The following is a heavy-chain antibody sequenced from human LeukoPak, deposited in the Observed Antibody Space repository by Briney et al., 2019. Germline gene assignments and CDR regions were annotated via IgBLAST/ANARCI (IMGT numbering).Heavy chain of an antibody. CDR1: GFTFSNAW. D-gene: IGHD3-22*01. CDR3: TPSPGYHYDSSGYYPPPLDY. Sequence: PGGSLRLSCAASGFTFSNAWMSWVRQAPGKGLEWVGRIKSKTDGGTTDYAAPVKGRLTISRDDSKNTMYLQMNSLKTEDTAWYYCTPSPGYHYDSSGYYPPPLDYWGQGTLVTVSS. CDR2: IKSKTDGGTT. J-gene: IGHJ4*02. V-gene: IGHV3-15*01.